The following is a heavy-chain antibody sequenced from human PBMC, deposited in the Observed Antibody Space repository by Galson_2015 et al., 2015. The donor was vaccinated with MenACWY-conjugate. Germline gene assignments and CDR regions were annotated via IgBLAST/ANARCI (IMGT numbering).Heavy chain of an antibody. Sequence: SLRLSCAASGFTFSSYWMSWVRQAPGKGLEWVANIKQDGSEKYYVDSVKGRFTISRDNAKNSLYLQMNSLRAEDTAVYYCARDGYNFLFSRGAFDIWGQGTMVTVSS. V-gene: IGHV3-7*03. CDR1: GFTFSSYW. J-gene: IGHJ3*02. CDR3: ARDGYNFLFSRGAFDI. D-gene: IGHD5-24*01. CDR2: IKQDGSEK.